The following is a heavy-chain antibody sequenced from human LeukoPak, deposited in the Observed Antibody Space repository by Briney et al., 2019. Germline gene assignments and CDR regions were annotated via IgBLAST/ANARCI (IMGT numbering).Heavy chain of an antibody. J-gene: IGHJ3*02. CDR1: GFTFSSYA. CDR2: ISGSGGST. Sequence: QPGGSLRLSCAASGFTFSSYAMSWVRQAPGKGLEWVSAISGSGGSTYYADSVKGRFTISRDNSKNTLYLQMNSLRAEDTAVYYCAKDRPTWELLDGDAFDIWGQGTMVTVSS. CDR3: AKDRPTWELLDGDAFDI. V-gene: IGHV3-23*01. D-gene: IGHD1-26*01.